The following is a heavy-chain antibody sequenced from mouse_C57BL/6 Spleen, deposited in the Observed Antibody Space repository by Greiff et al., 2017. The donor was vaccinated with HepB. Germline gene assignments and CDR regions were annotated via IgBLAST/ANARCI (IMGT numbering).Heavy chain of an antibody. CDR2: IYPYNGVS. V-gene: IGHV1-31*01. J-gene: IGHJ3*01. Sequence: EVKLQESGPELVKPGASVKISCKASGYSFTGYYMHWVKQSHGNILDWIGYIYPYNGVSSYNQKFKGKATLTVDKSSSTAYMELRSLTSEDSAVYYCAGGGSYDGYYVTYWGQGTLVTVSA. D-gene: IGHD2-3*01. CDR3: AGGGSYDGYYVTY. CDR1: GYSFTGYY.